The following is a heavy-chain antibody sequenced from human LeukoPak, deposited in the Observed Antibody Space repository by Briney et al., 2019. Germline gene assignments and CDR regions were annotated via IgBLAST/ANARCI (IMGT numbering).Heavy chain of an antibody. J-gene: IGHJ4*02. Sequence: PSETLSLTCSVSGGSISSYYWSWIRQPPGKGLEWIGYIYYSGSTNYNPSLKSRVTISVDTSKNQFSLRLSSVTAADTAVYYCARVTGFIVEDYFDYWGQGTLVTVSS. V-gene: IGHV4-59*01. CDR2: IYYSGST. CDR3: ARVTGFIVEDYFDY. D-gene: IGHD3-22*01. CDR1: GGSISSYY.